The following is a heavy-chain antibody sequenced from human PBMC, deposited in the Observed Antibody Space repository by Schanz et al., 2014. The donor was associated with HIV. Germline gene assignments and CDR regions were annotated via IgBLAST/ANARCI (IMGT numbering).Heavy chain of an antibody. CDR3: ALSRPSGYGGSWYFDL. V-gene: IGHV3-9*01. D-gene: IGHD2-15*01. CDR1: GFTFGNYA. Sequence: EVQLVESGGGLVQPGRSLRLSCAGSGFTFGNYAMHWVRQAPGKGLEWVSGISWSSGNIGYADSVKGRFTISRDNPKNRLYLQMNSLRAEDTAVYYCALSRPSGYGGSWYFDLWGRGTLVAVSS. J-gene: IGHJ2*01. CDR2: ISWSSGNI.